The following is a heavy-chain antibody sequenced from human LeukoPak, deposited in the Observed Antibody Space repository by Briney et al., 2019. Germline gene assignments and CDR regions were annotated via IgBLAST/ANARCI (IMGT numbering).Heavy chain of an antibody. Sequence: SETLSLTCAVSGYSISSGYYWGWFRQPPGKGLEWIGCMYHSGSTYYNPSLKSRVTISVDTSKNQFSLKLSSVTAADTAVYYCARVGEQLALYYMDVWGKGTTVTVSS. CDR2: MYHSGST. CDR3: ARVGEQLALYYMDV. J-gene: IGHJ6*03. CDR1: GYSISSGYY. V-gene: IGHV4-38-2*01. D-gene: IGHD6-13*01.